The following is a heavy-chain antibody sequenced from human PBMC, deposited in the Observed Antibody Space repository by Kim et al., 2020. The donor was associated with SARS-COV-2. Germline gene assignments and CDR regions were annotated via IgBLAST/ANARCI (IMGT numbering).Heavy chain of an antibody. CDR2: ISSTSGTK. D-gene: IGHD1-1*01. V-gene: IGHV3-48*02. J-gene: IGHJ4*02. Sequence: GGSLRLSCAASGFGFSSYSMNWVRQAPGKGPEWVSYISSTSGTKYYADSVKGRFTISRDNAKNSLYLQMNSLRDEDTAVYYCAREWAGTTGFFDYWGQGTLVTVSS. CDR1: GFGFSSYS. CDR3: AREWAGTTGFFDY.